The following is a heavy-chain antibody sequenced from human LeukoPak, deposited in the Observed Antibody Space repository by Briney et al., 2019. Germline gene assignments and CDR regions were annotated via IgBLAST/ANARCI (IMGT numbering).Heavy chain of an antibody. Sequence: GGSLRLSCAAAGFTFSNYAMSWVRQAPGKGLEWVSTISGSGGSTYYADSVKGRFTISSDNSKSTLFLQMNSLRAEDTAVYYCAKEPDGSAFFDYWGQGTLVTVSS. CDR1: GFTFSNYA. CDR2: ISGSGGST. J-gene: IGHJ4*02. V-gene: IGHV3-23*01. CDR3: AKEPDGSAFFDY. D-gene: IGHD5-24*01.